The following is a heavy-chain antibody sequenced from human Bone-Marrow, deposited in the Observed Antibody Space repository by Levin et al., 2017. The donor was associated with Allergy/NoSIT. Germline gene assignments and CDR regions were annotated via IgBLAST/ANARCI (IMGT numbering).Heavy chain of an antibody. CDR3: ARESGYAARLDY. V-gene: IGHV4-61*02. Sequence: SQTLSLPCTVSGGSIRSGTYYWTWIRQPAGKGLEWIGRIYTSGSTNYSPSLKSRVTISPDTSKNQVSPRLTFVTAADTAMYYCARESGYAARLDYWGQGTLVTVSS. J-gene: IGHJ4*02. CDR1: GGSIRSGTYY. D-gene: IGHD3-16*01. CDR2: IYTSGST.